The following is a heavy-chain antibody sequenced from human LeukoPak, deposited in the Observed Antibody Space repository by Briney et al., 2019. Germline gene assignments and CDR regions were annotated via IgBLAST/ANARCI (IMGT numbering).Heavy chain of an antibody. CDR1: GFSFSTYW. CDR3: ARDAGGYYS. V-gene: IGHV3-7*01. CDR2: VKEDGSKD. D-gene: IGHD5-12*01. J-gene: IGHJ4*02. Sequence: GGPLRLSCAASGFSFSTYWMSWVRQTPGKGLEWVANVKEDGSKDCYVDSVKGRFTISRDNAKNSLYLQMNSLRVEDSAVYYYARDAGGYYSWGQGTLVTVSS.